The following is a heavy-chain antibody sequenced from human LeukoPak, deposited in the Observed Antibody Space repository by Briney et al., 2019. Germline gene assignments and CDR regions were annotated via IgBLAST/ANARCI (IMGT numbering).Heavy chain of an antibody. V-gene: IGHV3-13*05. CDR3: VRESNESPRAFDY. CDR2: FGSAGDP. D-gene: IGHD2-8*01. CDR1: GFTFSRYD. Sequence: GGSLRLSCAASGFTFSRYDMHWVRQPTGKGLEWVSAFGSAGDPYYPAPVKGRFTISRENAKNSLYLQMNSLRAGDTAVYYCVRESNESPRAFDYWGQGTLVIVSS. J-gene: IGHJ4*02.